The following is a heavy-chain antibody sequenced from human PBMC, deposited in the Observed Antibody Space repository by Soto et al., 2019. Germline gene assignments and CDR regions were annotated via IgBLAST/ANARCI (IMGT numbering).Heavy chain of an antibody. CDR2: ISAYNGNT. J-gene: IGHJ6*02. CDR3: AGDPGIAVAGFYYYYGMDV. D-gene: IGHD6-19*01. Sequence: QVQLVQSGAEVKKPGASVKVSCKASGYTFTSYGISWVRQAPGQGLEWMGWISAYNGNTNYAQKLQGRVTMTTDTSTSTVYMELRSRRSDDTAVYYCAGDPGIAVAGFYYYYGMDVWGQGTTVTVS. V-gene: IGHV1-18*01. CDR1: GYTFTSYG.